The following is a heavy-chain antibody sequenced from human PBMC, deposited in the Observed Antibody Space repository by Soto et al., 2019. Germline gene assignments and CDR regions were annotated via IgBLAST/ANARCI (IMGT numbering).Heavy chain of an antibody. J-gene: IGHJ4*02. CDR3: ASSSGSYYNGLGY. CDR2: IYYSGST. V-gene: IGHV4-39*01. CDR1: GGSISSSSYY. D-gene: IGHD3-10*01. Sequence: QLQLQESGPGLVKPSETLSLTCTVSGGSISSSSYYWGWIRQPPGKGLEWIASIYYSGSTYYNPSLKSRVTISVDTSRNQFSLNLSSVTAADTAVYYCASSSGSYYNGLGYWGQGILVTVSS.